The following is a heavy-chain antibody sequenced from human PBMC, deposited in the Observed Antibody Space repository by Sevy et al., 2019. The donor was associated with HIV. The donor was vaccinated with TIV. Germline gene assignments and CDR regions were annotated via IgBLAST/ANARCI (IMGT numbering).Heavy chain of an antibody. CDR1: IFTFNIYG. V-gene: IGHV3-30*02. D-gene: IGHD3-9*01. CDR2: MRKDGLTT. J-gene: IGHJ3*02. CDR3: TRETTYFDASGPVPGDI. Sequence: GGCLRLSCAASIFTFNIYGMQCVRQAPGKGLEWVAYMRKDGLTTYYADSVKGRFTISRDSSKNTLYLQMNSLRIEDAAMYYCTRETTYFDASGPVPGDIWGQGTTVTVSS.